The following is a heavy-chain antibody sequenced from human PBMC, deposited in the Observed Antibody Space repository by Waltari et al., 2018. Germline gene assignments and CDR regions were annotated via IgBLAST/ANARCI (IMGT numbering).Heavy chain of an antibody. Sequence: LVPSGAEVKKPGASVKVSCKASGYTFPGYAILWVRQAPGQGLEWMGRINPKNGDTHYAQKFQGRVAMTTDTSTNTAFMELHSLRSDDTAVYYCLRDSSGSHFDYWGQGTLVTVSS. CDR1: GYTFPGYA. D-gene: IGHD3-22*01. J-gene: IGHJ4*02. CDR2: INPKNGDT. CDR3: LRDSSGSHFDY. V-gene: IGHV1-2*06.